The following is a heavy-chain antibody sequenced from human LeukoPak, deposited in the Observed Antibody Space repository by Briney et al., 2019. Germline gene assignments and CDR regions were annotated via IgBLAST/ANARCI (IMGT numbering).Heavy chain of an antibody. CDR2: ISYSGYT. Sequence: KPSETLSLICTVSSGSISSHHWSWIRQPPGRGLEWIGYISYSGYTNYNPSLKSRVTISVDKSKNQFSLKLSSVTAADTAVYYCARVGGSGLKDWFDPWGQGTLVTVSS. J-gene: IGHJ5*02. D-gene: IGHD3-10*01. CDR1: SGSISSHH. V-gene: IGHV4-59*11. CDR3: ARVGGSGLKDWFDP.